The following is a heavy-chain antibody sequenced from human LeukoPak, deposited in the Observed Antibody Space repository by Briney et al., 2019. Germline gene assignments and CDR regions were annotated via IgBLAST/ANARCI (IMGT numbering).Heavy chain of an antibody. CDR1: GGSISSSNW. CDR3: ARNLIPYDYVWGSYSNWFDP. CDR2: IYHSGST. V-gene: IGHV4-4*02. D-gene: IGHD3-16*01. Sequence: SSETLSLTCAVSGGSISSSNWWSWVRQPPGKGLEWIGEIYHSGSTNYNPPLKSRVTISVDKSKNQFSLKLSSVTAADTAVYYCARNLIPYDYVWGSYSNWFDPWGQGTLVTVSS. J-gene: IGHJ5*02.